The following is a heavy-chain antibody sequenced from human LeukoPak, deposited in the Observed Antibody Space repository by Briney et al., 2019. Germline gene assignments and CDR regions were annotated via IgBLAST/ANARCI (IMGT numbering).Heavy chain of an antibody. V-gene: IGHV3-21*01. Sequence: GGSLRLSCAASGFTFSSYSMNWVRQAPGKGLEWVSSISSSSSYIYYADSVKGRFTISRDNAKNSLYLQMNSLRAEGTAVYCCARDYCSSTSCYIPPNYGMDVWGQGTTVTVSS. CDR3: ARDYCSSTSCYIPPNYGMDV. CDR2: ISSSSSYI. D-gene: IGHD2-2*02. CDR1: GFTFSSYS. J-gene: IGHJ6*02.